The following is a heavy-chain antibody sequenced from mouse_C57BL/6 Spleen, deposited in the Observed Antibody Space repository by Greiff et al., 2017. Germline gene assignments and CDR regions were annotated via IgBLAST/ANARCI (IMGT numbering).Heavy chain of an antibody. J-gene: IGHJ1*03. Sequence: VQLQQSGPELVKPGASVKIPCKASGYTFTDYNMDWVKQSHGKSLEWIGDINPNNGGTSYNQKFKGKATLTVDKSSSTAYMELRSLTSEDTAVYYCARGVYYYGSSYWYFDVWGTGTTVTVSS. CDR1: GYTFTDYN. CDR3: ARGVYYYGSSYWYFDV. CDR2: INPNNGGT. D-gene: IGHD1-1*01. V-gene: IGHV1-18*01.